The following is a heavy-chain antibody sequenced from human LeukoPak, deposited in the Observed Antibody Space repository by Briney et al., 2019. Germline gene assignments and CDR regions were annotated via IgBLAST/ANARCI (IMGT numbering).Heavy chain of an antibody. Sequence: RMSGPTLVNPTQTLTLTCTFSGFSLSTSGMCVSWIRQPPGKALEWLARIDWDDDKYYSTSLETRLTISKDTSKNQVVLTMTNMDPVDTATYYCARIRYSSGWYAFDIWGQGTMVTVSS. J-gene: IGHJ3*02. V-gene: IGHV2-70*11. D-gene: IGHD6-19*01. CDR1: GFSLSTSGMC. CDR3: ARIRYSSGWYAFDI. CDR2: IDWDDDK.